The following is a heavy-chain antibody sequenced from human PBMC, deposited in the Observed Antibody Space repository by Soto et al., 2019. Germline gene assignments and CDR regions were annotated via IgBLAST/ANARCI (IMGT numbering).Heavy chain of an antibody. Sequence: EVQLVESGGGLVKPGGSLRLSCAASGFTFSNAWMNWVRQAPGKGLEWVGRIKRKTDGGTTDYAAPVNGGFTTSRDDSKNTLYLQMSSLKTEDTAVYYCPPESLDAYVWGYVMDVWGQVTTVTLSS. D-gene: IGHD3-16*01. CDR1: GFTFSNAW. CDR3: PPESLDAYVWGYVMDV. CDR2: IKRKTDGGTT. V-gene: IGHV3-15*07. J-gene: IGHJ6*02.